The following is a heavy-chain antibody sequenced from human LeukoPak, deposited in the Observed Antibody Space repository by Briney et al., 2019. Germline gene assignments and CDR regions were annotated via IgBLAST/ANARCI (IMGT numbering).Heavy chain of an antibody. D-gene: IGHD5-12*01. CDR3: AREPIVATPWPYYMDV. CDR1: GGSFSDYY. J-gene: IGHJ6*03. Sequence: NPSETLSLTCAVYGGSFSDYYMSWIRQAPGKGLEWVSYISSSGSTIYYADSVKGRFTISRDNAKNSLYLQMNSLRAEDTAVYYCAREPIVATPWPYYMDVWGKGTTVTVSS. V-gene: IGHV3-11*04. CDR2: ISSSGSTI.